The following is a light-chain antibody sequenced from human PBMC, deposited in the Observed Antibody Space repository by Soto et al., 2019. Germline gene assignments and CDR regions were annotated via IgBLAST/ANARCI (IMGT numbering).Light chain of an antibody. V-gene: IGLV2-14*03. Sequence: QSALAQPAAMSGSPGQSITISCTGTSNDVGGYNYVSWYQHHPGKAPKLMIYDVRSRPSGVSNRFSGSKSGNTASLTISGLQAEDEAVYYCSSCTGISTLVFGGGTQLTVL. CDR2: DVR. CDR1: SNDVGGYNY. CDR3: SSCTGISTLV. J-gene: IGLJ2*01.